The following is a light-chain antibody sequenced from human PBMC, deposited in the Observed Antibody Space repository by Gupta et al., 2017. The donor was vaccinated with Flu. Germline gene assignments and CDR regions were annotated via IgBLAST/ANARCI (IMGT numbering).Light chain of an antibody. V-gene: IGKV1-5*03. CDR2: KAY. CDR3: QHYRSSPWT. Sequence: ITCRASPTIDSWLAWYPKQPGRALKSMFYKAYSLETGVPYRFSGSGSGTEFSLTIRSLQPDDFATYYCQHYRSSPWTFGQGIKVDIK. CDR1: PTIDSW. J-gene: IGKJ1*01.